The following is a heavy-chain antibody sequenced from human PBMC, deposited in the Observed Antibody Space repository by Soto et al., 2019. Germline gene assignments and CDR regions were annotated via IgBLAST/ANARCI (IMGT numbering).Heavy chain of an antibody. CDR3: AVRNLVYYYSWSGYSLDY. V-gene: IGHV3-23*01. CDR1: GLTFRKYA. D-gene: IGHD3-3*01. CDR2: ISGSGGRT. J-gene: IGHJ4*02. Sequence: EVQLLESGGGLVQPGGSLRVSCTASGLTFRKYAMTWVRQAPGKGLEWVSAISGSGGRTHYADSVKGRFTISRGNSKNTLYLKMNSLRGEDTAVYYCAVRNLVYYYSWSGYSLDYWGQGTLVTVSS.